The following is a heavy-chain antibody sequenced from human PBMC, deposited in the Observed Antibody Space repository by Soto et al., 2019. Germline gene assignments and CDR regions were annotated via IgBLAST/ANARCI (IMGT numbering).Heavy chain of an antibody. V-gene: IGHV1-3*01. CDR1: GYTFISYA. CDR3: ARLHDSSGYYRNWFDP. D-gene: IGHD3-22*01. Sequence: GASVKVSCKASGYTFISYAMHWVRQAPGQRLEWMGWINAGNGNTKYSQKFQGRVTITRDTSASTAYMELSSLRSEDTAVYYCARLHDSSGYYRNWFDPWGQGTLVTVS. CDR2: INAGNGNT. J-gene: IGHJ5*02.